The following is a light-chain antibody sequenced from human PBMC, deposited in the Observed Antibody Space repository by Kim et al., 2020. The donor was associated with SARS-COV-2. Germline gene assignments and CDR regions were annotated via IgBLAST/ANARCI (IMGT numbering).Light chain of an antibody. J-gene: IGKJ4*01. CDR3: QQYDNHRRT. CDR2: EES. V-gene: IGKV1-33*01. CDR1: EDLSNS. Sequence: DPVTFTFRSHEDLSNSLYWYPDNTGNGPKLLIYEESNLKTGVPSRFSGSRSGTNFTFTICSAELGDIATFYCQQYDNHRRTFRRGATV.